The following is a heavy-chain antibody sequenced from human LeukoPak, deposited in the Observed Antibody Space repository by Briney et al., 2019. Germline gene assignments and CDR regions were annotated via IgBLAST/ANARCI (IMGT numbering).Heavy chain of an antibody. Sequence: PGGSLRLPCAASGFTSSSYWMSWVRQAPGKGLEWVANIKQDGSEKYYVDSVKGRFTISRDNAKNSLYLQMNSLRAEDTAVYYCARDRGSSGWYEFDYWGQGTLVTVSS. CDR1: GFTSSSYW. CDR3: ARDRGSSGWYEFDY. D-gene: IGHD6-19*01. CDR2: IKQDGSEK. J-gene: IGHJ4*02. V-gene: IGHV3-7*01.